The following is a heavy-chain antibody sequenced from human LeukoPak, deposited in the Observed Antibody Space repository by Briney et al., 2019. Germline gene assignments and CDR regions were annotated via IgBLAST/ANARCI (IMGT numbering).Heavy chain of an antibody. V-gene: IGHV4-39*07. CDR1: GGSISSASYY. CDR3: ARGRYCSGGSCYRKWYHAFDI. D-gene: IGHD2-15*01. J-gene: IGHJ3*02. CDR2: INHSGST. Sequence: SETLSLTCTVSGGSISSASYYWGWLRQPPGKGLEWIGEINHSGSTNYNPSLKSRVTISVDTSKNQFSLKLSSVTAADTAVYYCARGRYCSGGSCYRKWYHAFDIWGQGTMVTVSS.